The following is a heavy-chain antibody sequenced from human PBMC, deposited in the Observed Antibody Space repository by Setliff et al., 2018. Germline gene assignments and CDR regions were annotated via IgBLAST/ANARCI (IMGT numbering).Heavy chain of an antibody. J-gene: IGHJ4*02. D-gene: IGHD5-12*01. Sequence: SETLSLTCAVSGGSISSGSDYWAWIRQPPGKGLEWLGTVYHSGGTYYNPSLKSRVTMSVDTSKNLFSLKLNSVTAADTALYYCARHVKVATEYFDCWGQGTLVTVSS. CDR1: GGSISSGSDY. V-gene: IGHV4-39*01. CDR2: VYHSGGT. CDR3: ARHVKVATEYFDC.